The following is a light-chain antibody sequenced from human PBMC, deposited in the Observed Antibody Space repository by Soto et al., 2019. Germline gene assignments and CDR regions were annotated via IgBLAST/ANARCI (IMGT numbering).Light chain of an antibody. CDR2: AAS. Sequence: DIQMTQSPSSLSASVGDTVTITCRASQSISVHLTWYQQKPGKVPKLLIYAASYLQSGVPSRFSGSGSETDFALPISSLQPEDFATYYCQQSYSTPYTFGQGTKLEIK. V-gene: IGKV1-39*01. CDR3: QQSYSTPYT. CDR1: QSISVH. J-gene: IGKJ2*01.